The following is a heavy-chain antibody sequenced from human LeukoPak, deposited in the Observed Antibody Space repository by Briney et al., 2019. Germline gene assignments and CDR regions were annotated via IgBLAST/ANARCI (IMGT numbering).Heavy chain of an antibody. Sequence: SSETLSLTCTVSGGSISSGSYYWSWIRQPAGKGLEWIGRIYTSGSTNYNPSLKSRVTISVDTSKNQFSLKLSSVTAADTAVYYCAREVPNKLPQRYSSSWYLIWAGTLIDYWGQGTLVTVSS. CDR3: AREVPNKLPQRYSSSWYLIWAGTLIDY. V-gene: IGHV4-61*02. CDR2: IYTSGST. CDR1: GGSISSGSYY. D-gene: IGHD6-13*01. J-gene: IGHJ4*02.